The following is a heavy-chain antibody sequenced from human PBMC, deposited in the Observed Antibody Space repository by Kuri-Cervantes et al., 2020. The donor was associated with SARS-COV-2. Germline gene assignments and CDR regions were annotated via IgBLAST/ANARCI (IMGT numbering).Heavy chain of an antibody. D-gene: IGHD3-3*01. CDR1: GGSISSGSYY. Sequence: SETLSLTCTVSGGSISSGSYYWSWIRQPPGKGLEWIGYIYYSGSTNYNRSLKSRVTISVDTPMSQFSLKLSSVTAADTSVYYCSRGLRGTIFGVVIDYNYGMDVWGQGTMVTVSS. CDR3: SRGLRGTIFGVVIDYNYGMDV. CDR2: IYYSGST. J-gene: IGHJ6*02. V-gene: IGHV4-61*01.